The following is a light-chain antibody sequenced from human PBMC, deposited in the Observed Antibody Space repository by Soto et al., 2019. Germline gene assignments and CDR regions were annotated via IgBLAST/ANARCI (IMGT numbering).Light chain of an antibody. CDR2: KAS. J-gene: IGKJ2*03. CDR1: QNINNG. CDR3: LSYDSYSYS. Sequence: DIQMTQSPSTLSASVGDRVTITCRASQNINNGLAWYQQKPGRAPNPLIYKASILESGVPSRFSGSGSETEFTLTISSLQPDDFATYFCLSYDSYSYSFGQGTELEIK. V-gene: IGKV1-5*03.